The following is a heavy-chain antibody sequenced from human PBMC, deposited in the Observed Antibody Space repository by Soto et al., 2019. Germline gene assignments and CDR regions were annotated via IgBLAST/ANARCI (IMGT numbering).Heavy chain of an antibody. CDR1: GGSFSGYY. J-gene: IGHJ5*02. V-gene: IGHV4-34*01. Sequence: SETLSLTCAVYGGSFSGYYWSWIRQPPGKGLEWIGEINHSGSTNYNPSLKSRVTISVDTSKNQFSLKLSSVTAADTAVYYCARAGPKASYGYDWFDPWGQGTLVTVLL. CDR2: INHSGST. D-gene: IGHD5-18*01. CDR3: ARAGPKASYGYDWFDP.